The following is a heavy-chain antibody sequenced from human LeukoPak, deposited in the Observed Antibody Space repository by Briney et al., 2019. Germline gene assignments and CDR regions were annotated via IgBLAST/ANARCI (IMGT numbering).Heavy chain of an antibody. V-gene: IGHV3-30*03. CDR2: ISYDGSNK. J-gene: IGHJ4*02. CDR3: TAGGGTAMVIDY. Sequence: GRSLRLSCAASGFTFSSYGMHWVRQAPGKGLEWVAVISYDGSNKYYADSVKGRFTISRDNSKNTLYLQMNSLRAEDTAVYYCTAGGGTAMVIDYWGQETLVTVSS. D-gene: IGHD5-18*01. CDR1: GFTFSSYG.